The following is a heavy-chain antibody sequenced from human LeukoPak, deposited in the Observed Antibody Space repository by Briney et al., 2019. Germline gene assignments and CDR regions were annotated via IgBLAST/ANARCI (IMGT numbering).Heavy chain of an antibody. D-gene: IGHD2-15*01. CDR1: GFIFRNYW. CDR3: VTDRSRIRGV. V-gene: IGHV3-7*02. CDR2: INEGGSQT. Sequence: PGGSLRLSCVASGFIFRNYWISWVRQAPGKGLEWVANINEGGSQTYYVDSVRGRYIISRDNAKDSLFLQMNSLTAEDTAVYYCVTDRSRIRGVWGQGATVTVSS. J-gene: IGHJ6*02.